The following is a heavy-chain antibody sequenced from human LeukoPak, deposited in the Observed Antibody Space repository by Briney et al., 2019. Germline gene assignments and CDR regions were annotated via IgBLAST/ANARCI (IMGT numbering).Heavy chain of an antibody. V-gene: IGHV3-9*01. CDR3: AKDNRRHYTSGPNPDSLH. CDR1: GFIFNNYA. CDR2: ISWNSGSI. J-gene: IGHJ4*02. D-gene: IGHD6-19*01. Sequence: GGSLRLSCAGSGFIFNNYAMHWVRQPPGKGLEWVSGISWNSGSIDYADSVKGRFTISRDNAKNSLYPQMNSLRVEDTAFYYRAKDNRRHYTSGPNPDSLHWGQGALVTVSS.